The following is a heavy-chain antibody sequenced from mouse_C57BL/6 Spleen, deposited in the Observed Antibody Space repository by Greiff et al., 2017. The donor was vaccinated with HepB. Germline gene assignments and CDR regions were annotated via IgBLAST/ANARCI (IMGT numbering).Heavy chain of an antibody. CDR1: GFTFSSYA. CDR3: ASLWYFDV. J-gene: IGHJ1*03. V-gene: IGHV5-4*01. Sequence: EVHLVESGGGLVKPGGSLKLSCAASGFTFSSYAMSWVRQTPEKRLEWVATISDGGSYTYYPDNVKGRFTISRDNAKNNLYLQMSHLKSEDTAMYYCASLWYFDVWGTGTTVTVSS. CDR2: ISDGGSYT.